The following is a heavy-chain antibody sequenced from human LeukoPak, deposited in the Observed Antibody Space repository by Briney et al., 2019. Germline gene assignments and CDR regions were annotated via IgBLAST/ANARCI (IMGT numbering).Heavy chain of an antibody. CDR2: INPKSAT. CDR3: AREGKRSLVVLADINWFDP. CDR1: GYTFTDYY. J-gene: IGHJ5*02. V-gene: IGHV1-2*02. D-gene: IGHD3-22*01. Sequence: ASVKVSCRASGYTFTDYYIHWVRQAPGQGLEWMGWINPKSATNYAQKFQGRVTMTRDTSISTAYMELRSLRSDDTAVYYCAREGKRSLVVLADINWFDPWGQGTLVTVSS.